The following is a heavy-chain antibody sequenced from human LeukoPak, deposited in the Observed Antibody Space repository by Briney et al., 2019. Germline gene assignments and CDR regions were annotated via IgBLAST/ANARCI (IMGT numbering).Heavy chain of an antibody. Sequence: ASVKVSCKASGYTFTTYGISWVRQAPGQGLEWMGWISAYNGNTNYAQKLQGRVTMTTDTSTSTAYMELRSLRSDDTAVYYCARDNSYDSSGYYDYWGQGTLATVSS. D-gene: IGHD3-22*01. CDR2: ISAYNGNT. CDR1: GYTFTTYG. V-gene: IGHV1-18*01. CDR3: ARDNSYDSSGYYDY. J-gene: IGHJ4*02.